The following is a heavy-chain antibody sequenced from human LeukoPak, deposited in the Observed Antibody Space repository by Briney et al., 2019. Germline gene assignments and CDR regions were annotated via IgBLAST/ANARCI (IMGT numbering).Heavy chain of an antibody. J-gene: IGHJ6*02. CDR1: GFTVSNIY. Sequence: GGSLRLSCAASGFTVSNIYMSWVRQAPGTGLEWVSIIHSGGITHYADSVKGRFTISRDNSKNTLYLQMNSLRAEDTAVYYCVRDRGIASTGGYGMGVWGQGTTVTVSS. D-gene: IGHD6-13*01. CDR3: VRDRGIASTGGYGMGV. CDR2: IHSGGIT. V-gene: IGHV3-53*01.